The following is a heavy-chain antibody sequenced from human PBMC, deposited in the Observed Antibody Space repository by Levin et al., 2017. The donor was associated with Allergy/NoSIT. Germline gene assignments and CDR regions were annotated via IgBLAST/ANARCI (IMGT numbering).Heavy chain of an antibody. CDR3: ARDKGIAVAGGFDY. CDR1: GFTFDDYG. CDR2: INWKGGRT. D-gene: IGHD6-19*01. J-gene: IGHJ4*02. Sequence: SCAASGFTFDDYGMNWVRQAPGKGLGWVSGINWKGGRTGYADSVKGRFTISRDNAKNSLYLQMNSLRAEDTALYYCARDKGIAVAGGFDYWGQGTLVTVSS. V-gene: IGHV3-20*04.